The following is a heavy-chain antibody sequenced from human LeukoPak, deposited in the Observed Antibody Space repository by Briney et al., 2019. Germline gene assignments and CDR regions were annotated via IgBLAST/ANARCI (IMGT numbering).Heavy chain of an antibody. CDR1: GYTFTSYG. CDR2: ISAYNGNT. V-gene: IGHV1-18*01. J-gene: IGHJ6*02. Sequence: ASVQVSCKASGYTFTSYGISWVRQAPGQGLEWMGRISAYNGNTNYAQKLQGRVTMTTDTSTSTAYMELRSLRSDDTAVYYCAREKYSSSWYVGSGMDVWGQGTTVTVSS. CDR3: AREKYSSSWYVGSGMDV. D-gene: IGHD6-13*01.